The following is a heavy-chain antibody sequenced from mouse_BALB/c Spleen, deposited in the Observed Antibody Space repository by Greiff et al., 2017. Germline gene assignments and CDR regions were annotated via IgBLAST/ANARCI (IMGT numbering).Heavy chain of an antibody. V-gene: IGHV5-12-1*01. J-gene: IGHJ4*01. CDR2: ISSGGGST. Sequence: EVKLVESGGGLVKPGGSLKLSCAACGFAFSSYDMSWVRQTPEKRLEWVAYISSGGGSTYYPDTVKGRFTISRDNAKNTLYLQMSSLKSEDTAMYYCARHGLLRLSMDYWGQGTSVTVSS. CDR1: GFAFSSYD. D-gene: IGHD1-2*01. CDR3: ARHGLLRLSMDY.